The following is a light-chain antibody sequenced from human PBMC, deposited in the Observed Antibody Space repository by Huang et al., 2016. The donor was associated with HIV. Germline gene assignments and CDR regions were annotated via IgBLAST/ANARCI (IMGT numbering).Light chain of an antibody. CDR3: QQYGTSPLT. Sequence: EVVLTQSPGTLSLSPGKRVALSCRASETIASNYLAWYRQSPGQAPRLLIYGASNRATDTPDRFSGSGSGTDVTLTITKLEPEDSAVYYCQQYGTSPLTFGQETRVEIK. CDR2: GAS. CDR1: ETIASNY. V-gene: IGKV3-20*01. J-gene: IGKJ1*01.